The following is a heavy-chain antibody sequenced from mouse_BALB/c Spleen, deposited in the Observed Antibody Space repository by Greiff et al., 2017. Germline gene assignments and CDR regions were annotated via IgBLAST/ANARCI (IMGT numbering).Heavy chain of an antibody. D-gene: IGHD1-2*01. CDR3: ARGLLRLAWFAY. J-gene: IGHJ3*01. Sequence: QVQLKESGAELVKPGASVKLSCKASGYTFTSYDINWVRQRPEQGLEWIGEILPGSGSTNYNEKFKGKATFTADTSSNTAYMQLSSLTSEDSAVYYCARGLLRLAWFAYWGQGTLVTVSA. CDR1: GYTFTSYD. CDR2: ILPGSGST. V-gene: IGHV1-9*01.